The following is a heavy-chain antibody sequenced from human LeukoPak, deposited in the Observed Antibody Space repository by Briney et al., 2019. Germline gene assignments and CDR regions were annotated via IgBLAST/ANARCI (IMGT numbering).Heavy chain of an antibody. CDR1: GFTFSSYG. D-gene: IGHD5-12*01. V-gene: IGHV3-30*03. Sequence: GGSLRLSCEASGFTFSSYGMHWVRQAPGKGLEWVAVISYDGSNKYYADSVKGRFTLSRDNSKNTLYLQVNSLRAEDTAVYYCAREGYSGYDHVGDAFDIWGQGTMVTVSS. CDR2: ISYDGSNK. CDR3: AREGYSGYDHVGDAFDI. J-gene: IGHJ3*02.